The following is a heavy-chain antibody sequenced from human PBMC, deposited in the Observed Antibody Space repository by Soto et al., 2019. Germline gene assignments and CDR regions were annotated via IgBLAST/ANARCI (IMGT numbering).Heavy chain of an antibody. CDR1: GFTFTRYS. CDR3: ARESEDLTSNFDY. J-gene: IGHJ4*02. CDR2: ISSTTNYI. Sequence: GGSLRLSCAASGFTFTRYSMNWVRQAPGKGLEWVSSISSTTNYIYYGDSMKGRFTISRDNAKNSLYLEMNSLRAEDTAVYHCARESEDLTSNFDYWGQGTLVTVSS. V-gene: IGHV3-21*06.